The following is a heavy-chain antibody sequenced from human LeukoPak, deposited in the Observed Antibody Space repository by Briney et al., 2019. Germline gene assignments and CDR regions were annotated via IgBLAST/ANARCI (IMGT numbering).Heavy chain of an antibody. CDR1: GFTFSNAW. J-gene: IGHJ4*02. D-gene: IGHD3-3*01. V-gene: IGHV3-15*01. Sequence: GGSLRLSCAASGFTFSNAWMSWVRQAPGKGLEWVFRIKSKTDGGTTDYAAPVKGRFTISRDDSKNSLYLQMNSLKTEDTAVYYCTTGYDFWSGEFFDYWGQGTLVTVSS. CDR2: IKSKTDGGTT. CDR3: TTGYDFWSGEFFDY.